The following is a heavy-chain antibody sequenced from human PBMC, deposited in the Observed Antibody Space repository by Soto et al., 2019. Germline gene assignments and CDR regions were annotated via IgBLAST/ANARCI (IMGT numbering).Heavy chain of an antibody. CDR2: INAGNGNT. D-gene: IGHD2-2*01. CDR3: AREGSFHIVVVPAASPGWFDP. J-gene: IGHJ5*02. Sequence: ASVKVSCKASGYTFTSYAMHWVRQAPGQRLEWMGWINAGNGNTKYSQKFQGRVTITRDTSASTAYMELSSLRSEDTAVYYCAREGSFHIVVVPAASPGWFDPWGQGTLVTVSS. V-gene: IGHV1-3*01. CDR1: GYTFTSYA.